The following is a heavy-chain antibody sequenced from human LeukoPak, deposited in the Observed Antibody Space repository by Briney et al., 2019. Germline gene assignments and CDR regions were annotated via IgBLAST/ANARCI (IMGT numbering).Heavy chain of an antibody. CDR1: GYTFTDYD. Sequence: ASVKVSCKASGYTFTDYDINWVRQATGQGPEWMGWMNPKSGNTVYAQKFQGRVTITRNTPISTVYMELRSLRSEDTAVYYCARSYCSSTSCYSPDYWGQGTLVTVSS. CDR2: MNPKSGNT. D-gene: IGHD2-2*01. J-gene: IGHJ4*02. CDR3: ARSYCSSTSCYSPDY. V-gene: IGHV1-8*01.